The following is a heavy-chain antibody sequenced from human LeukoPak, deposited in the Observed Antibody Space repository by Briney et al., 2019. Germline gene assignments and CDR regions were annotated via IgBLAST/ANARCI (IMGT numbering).Heavy chain of an antibody. V-gene: IGHV3-23*01. D-gene: IGHD3-10*01. J-gene: IGHJ4*02. Sequence: GGSLRLSCAASAFSFSSYAMSWVRQAPGKVLEWVSLNDTVGNTYYADSVKGRFTISRDNSQKPSFLQMSSLRAEDTAVYYCAKTSAGIRGGYFDYWGQGTLVTVSS. CDR2: NDTVGNT. CDR3: AKTSAGIRGGYFDY. CDR1: AFSFSSYA.